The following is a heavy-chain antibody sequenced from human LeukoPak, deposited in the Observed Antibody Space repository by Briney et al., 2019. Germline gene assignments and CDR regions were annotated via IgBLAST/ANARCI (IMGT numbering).Heavy chain of an antibody. Sequence: PGGSLRLSCAASGFTFSSYGMHWVRQAPGKGLEWVAVISHDGSNKYYADSVKGRFTISRDNSKNTLYLQMNSLRAEDTAVYYCAKGVGPKDFDYWGQGTLVTVSS. CDR2: ISHDGSNK. J-gene: IGHJ4*02. V-gene: IGHV3-30*18. CDR3: AKGVGPKDFDY. D-gene: IGHD1-26*01. CDR1: GFTFSSYG.